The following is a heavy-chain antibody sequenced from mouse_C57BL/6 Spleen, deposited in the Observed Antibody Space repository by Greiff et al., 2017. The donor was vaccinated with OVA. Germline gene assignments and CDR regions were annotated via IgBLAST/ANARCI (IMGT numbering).Heavy chain of an antibody. CDR3: ARTFYYDYDPFFDY. CDR1: GFSLTSYA. V-gene: IGHV2-9-1*01. CDR2: IWTGGGT. D-gene: IGHD2-4*01. Sequence: VMLVESGPGLVAPSQSLSITCTVSGFSLTSYAISWVRQPPGKGLEWLGVIWTGGGTNYNSALKSRLSISKDNSKSQVFLKMNSLQTDDTARYYCARTFYYDYDPFFDYWGQGTTLTVSS. J-gene: IGHJ2*01.